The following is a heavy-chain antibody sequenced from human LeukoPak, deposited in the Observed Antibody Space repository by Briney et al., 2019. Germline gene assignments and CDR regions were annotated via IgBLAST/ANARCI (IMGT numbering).Heavy chain of an antibody. J-gene: IGHJ4*02. CDR2: ISGSGGST. CDR3: ANQLGGDYVFDY. D-gene: IGHD4-17*01. V-gene: IGHV3-23*01. Sequence: GGSLRLSCAASGFTFSSYAMSWVRQAPGKGLEWVSAISGSGGSTYYADSVKGRFTISRDNSKNTLYLQMNSLRAEDTAVYYCANQLGGDYVFDYWGQGTLVTVSS. CDR1: GFTFSSYA.